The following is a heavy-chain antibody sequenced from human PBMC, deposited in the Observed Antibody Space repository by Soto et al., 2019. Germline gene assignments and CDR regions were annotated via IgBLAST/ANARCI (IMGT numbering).Heavy chain of an antibody. V-gene: IGHV3-48*03. Sequence: GGSLILSCASSEFTFSSYAMSWVRQAPGKGLEWVSYISSSGSTVYHADSVEGRLTISRDNAKNSLFLQMNSLRAEDTALYYCAREGSYDTMDYWGLGTLVNVSS. J-gene: IGHJ4*02. CDR3: AREGSYDTMDY. D-gene: IGHD3-22*01. CDR2: ISSSGSTV. CDR1: EFTFSSYA.